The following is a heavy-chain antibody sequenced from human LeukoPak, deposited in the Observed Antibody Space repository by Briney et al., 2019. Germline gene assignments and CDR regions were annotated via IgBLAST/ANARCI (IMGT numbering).Heavy chain of an antibody. CDR3: ARNSRVASTSGLNY. CDR1: GGTFSSYP. V-gene: IGHV1-69*13. D-gene: IGHD4-23*01. CDR2: ITPIFGAA. Sequence: SVKVSCKASGGTFSSYPFTWVRQAPGQGLEWMGEITPIFGAANYAQTFQGRVTITADESTSTVFMELSSLRSDDTAFYYCARNSRVASTSGLNYWGQGALVTVSS. J-gene: IGHJ4*02.